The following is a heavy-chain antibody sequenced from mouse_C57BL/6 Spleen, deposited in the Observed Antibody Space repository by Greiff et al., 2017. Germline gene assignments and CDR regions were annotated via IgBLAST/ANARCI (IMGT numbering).Heavy chain of an antibody. CDR2: IHPNSGST. Sequence: QVQLQQPGAELVKPGASVKLSCKASGYTFTSYWMHWVKQRPGQGLEWIGMIHPNSGSTNYNEKFKSKATLTVDKSSSTAYMQLSSLTSEDSADSYVARDYYSYYFDYWGQGTTLTVSS. CDR3: ARDYYSYYFDY. V-gene: IGHV1-64*01. J-gene: IGHJ2*01. D-gene: IGHD2-12*01. CDR1: GYTFTSYW.